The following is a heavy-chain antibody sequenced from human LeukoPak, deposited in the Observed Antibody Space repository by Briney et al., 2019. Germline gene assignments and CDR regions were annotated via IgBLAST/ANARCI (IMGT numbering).Heavy chain of an antibody. CDR1: GFTFSSYS. D-gene: IGHD3-10*01. Sequence: GGSLRLSCAASGFTFSSYSMNWVRQAPGKGLEWVSSISSSSSYIYYADSVKGRFTISRDNAKNSLYLQMNSLRAEDTAVYYCARDGVDLDYYGSGTVDYWGQGTLVTVSS. CDR2: ISSSSSYI. J-gene: IGHJ4*02. CDR3: ARDGVDLDYYGSGTVDY. V-gene: IGHV3-21*01.